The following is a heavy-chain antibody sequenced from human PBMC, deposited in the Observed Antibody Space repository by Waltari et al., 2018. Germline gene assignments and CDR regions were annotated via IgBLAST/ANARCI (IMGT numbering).Heavy chain of an antibody. V-gene: IGHV4-38-2*01. Sequence: QVQLQESGPGLVKPSETLSLTCAVSGYSISSGYYWGWIRQPPGKGLEWIGSIYHSGSTYDNPSLKSRVTISVDTSKNQFSLKLSSVTAADTAVYYCARGKATLGAFDIWGQGTMVTVSS. CDR3: ARGKATLGAFDI. D-gene: IGHD1-26*01. CDR2: IYHSGST. J-gene: IGHJ3*02. CDR1: GYSISSGYY.